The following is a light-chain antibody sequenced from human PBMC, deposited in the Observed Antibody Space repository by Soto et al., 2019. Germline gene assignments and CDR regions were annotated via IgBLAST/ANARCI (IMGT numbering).Light chain of an antibody. V-gene: IGKV3-20*01. Sequence: EIVLTQSPGTLSLSPGERATLSCRASQSVSSSYLAWYQQKPGQAPRLLIYGASSRATGIPDRFSGSGSGTDFTLTISRLEPEDFAVYYCQQYGSSPRVTFGQGTRWR. J-gene: IGKJ5*01. CDR1: QSVSSSY. CDR3: QQYGSSPRVT. CDR2: GAS.